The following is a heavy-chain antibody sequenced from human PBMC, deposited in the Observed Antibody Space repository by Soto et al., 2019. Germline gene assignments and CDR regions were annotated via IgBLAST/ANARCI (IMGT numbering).Heavy chain of an antibody. V-gene: IGHV4-34*01. Sequence: SETLSLTCAVYGGSFSGYYWSWIRQPPGKGLEWIGEINHSGSTNYNPSLKSRVTISVDTSKNQFSLKLSSVTAADTAVYYCARATYSSSWSGFGYWGQGTLVTVSS. CDR3: ARATYSSSWSGFGY. CDR1: GGSFSGYY. D-gene: IGHD6-13*01. J-gene: IGHJ4*02. CDR2: INHSGST.